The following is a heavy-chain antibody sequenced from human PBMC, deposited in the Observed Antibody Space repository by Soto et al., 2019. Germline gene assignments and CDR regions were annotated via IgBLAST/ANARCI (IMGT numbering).Heavy chain of an antibody. Sequence: GASVKVSCKASGYTFTSYGISWVRQAPGQGLEWMGWISAYNGNTNYAQKLQGRVTMTTDTSTSTAYMELRSLRSDDTAVYYCARWNYYDILTGYYPQYYFDYWGQGTLVTVSS. J-gene: IGHJ4*02. V-gene: IGHV1-18*04. CDR3: ARWNYYDILTGYYPQYYFDY. D-gene: IGHD3-9*01. CDR2: ISAYNGNT. CDR1: GYTFTSYG.